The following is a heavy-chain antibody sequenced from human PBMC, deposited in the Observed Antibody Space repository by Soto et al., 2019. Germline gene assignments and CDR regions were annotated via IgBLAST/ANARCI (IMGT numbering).Heavy chain of an antibody. J-gene: IGHJ4*02. CDR2: INHSGST. CDR3: ARGGDNNKYYFDY. D-gene: IGHD2-21*02. V-gene: IGHV4-34*01. Sequence: SETLSLTCTVSGGSISTYYWSWIRQPPGKGLEWIGEINHSGSTNYNPSLKSRVTISVDTSKNQFSLKLSSVTAADTAVYYCARGGDNNKYYFDYWGQGTLVTVSS. CDR1: GGSISTYY.